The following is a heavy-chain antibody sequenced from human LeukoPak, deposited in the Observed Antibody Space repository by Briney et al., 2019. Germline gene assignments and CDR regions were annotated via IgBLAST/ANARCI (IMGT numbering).Heavy chain of an antibody. D-gene: IGHD3-10*01. CDR1: GGSFSSSSYY. V-gene: IGHV4-39*01. Sequence: PSETLSLNCTVPGGSFSSSSYYWGWIRQPPGKGLERIGRLYYTGSTYYNPSRKSPVPISVDASKIQFSLELSSVTAADAAVYYCARHPGTQVWFGETLYYFFYMDVWGKGTTVTVSS. J-gene: IGHJ6*03. CDR3: ARHPGTQVWFGETLYYFFYMDV. CDR2: LYYTGST.